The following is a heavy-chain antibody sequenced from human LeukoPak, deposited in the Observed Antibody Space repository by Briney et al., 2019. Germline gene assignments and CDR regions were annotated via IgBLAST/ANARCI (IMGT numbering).Heavy chain of an antibody. J-gene: IGHJ4*02. CDR3: ARGPDYAKLGY. V-gene: IGHV4-34*01. CDR1: GGSFSGYY. CDR2: INHSGST. D-gene: IGHD4-17*01. Sequence: SETLSLTCAVYGGSFSGYYWSWIRQPPGKGLEWIGEINHSGSTNYNPSLKSRVTISVDTFRRQFSLTLASVTAADTAIYYCARGPDYAKLGYWSQGTLVTVSS.